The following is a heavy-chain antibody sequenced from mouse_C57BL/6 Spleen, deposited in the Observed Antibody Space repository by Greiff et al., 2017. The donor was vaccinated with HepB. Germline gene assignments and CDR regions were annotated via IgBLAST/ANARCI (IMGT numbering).Heavy chain of an antibody. Sequence: VQGVESGPGLVAPSQSLSITCTVSGFSLTSYGVHWVRQPPGKGLEWLVVIWSDGSTTYNSALKSRLSISKDNSKSQVFLKMNSLQTDDTAMYYCARQGIYDYDDAMDYWGQGTSVTVSS. J-gene: IGHJ4*01. V-gene: IGHV2-6-1*01. CDR3: ARQGIYDYDDAMDY. D-gene: IGHD2-4*01. CDR2: IWSDGST. CDR1: GFSLTSYG.